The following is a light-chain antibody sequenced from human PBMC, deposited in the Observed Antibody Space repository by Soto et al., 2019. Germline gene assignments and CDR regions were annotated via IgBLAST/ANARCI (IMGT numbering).Light chain of an antibody. CDR1: SSDVGYYNR. CDR3: SLYTSSTFYV. CDR2: EVS. J-gene: IGLJ1*01. V-gene: IGLV2-18*01. Sequence: QSVLTQPPSVSGSPGQSVTISCTGTSSDVGYYNRVSWYQQPPGTAPKLLIYEVSNRPSGVPDRFSGSKSGNTASLTISGLQAEDEGDYYCSLYTSSTFYVFGTGTKVTVL.